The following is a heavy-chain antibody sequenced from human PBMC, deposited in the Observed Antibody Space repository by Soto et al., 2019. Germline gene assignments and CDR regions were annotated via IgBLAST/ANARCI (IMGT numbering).Heavy chain of an antibody. CDR2: IWYDGSNK. D-gene: IGHD6-13*01. CDR3: ARDPSIAAAGGPLKWELNPLYNMDV. Sequence: VGSLRLSCAASGFTFSSYGMHWVRQAPGKGLEWVAVIWYDGSNKYYADSVKGRFTISRDTSKKKLYLQMNSLRAEDTAVYYCARDPSIAAAGGPLKWELNPLYNMDVWGQGTTVTVSS. CDR1: GFTFSSYG. J-gene: IGHJ6*02. V-gene: IGHV3-33*01.